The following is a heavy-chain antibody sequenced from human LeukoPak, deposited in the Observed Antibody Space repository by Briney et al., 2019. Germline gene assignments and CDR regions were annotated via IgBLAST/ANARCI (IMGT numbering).Heavy chain of an antibody. J-gene: IGHJ4*02. CDR3: TRALDYYDSSGYLRLVNDY. V-gene: IGHV3-49*03. CDR1: GFTFGDYA. CDR2: IRSKAYGGTT. Sequence: PGRSLRLSCTASGFTFGDYAMSWFRQAPGKGLEWVGFIRSKAYGGTTEYAASVKGRFTISRDDSKSIAYLQMNSLKTEDTAVYYCTRALDYYDSSGYLRLVNDYWGQGTLVTVSS. D-gene: IGHD3-22*01.